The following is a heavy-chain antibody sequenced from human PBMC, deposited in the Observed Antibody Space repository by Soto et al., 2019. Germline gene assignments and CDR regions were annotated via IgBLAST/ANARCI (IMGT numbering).Heavy chain of an antibody. D-gene: IGHD3-22*01. CDR2: IIPIFGTA. V-gene: IGHV1-69*13. Sequence: ASVKVSCKASGGTLSSYAISWVRQAPGQGLEWMGGIIPIFGTANYAQKFQGRVTITADESTSTAYMELSSLRSEDTAVYYCARDREGGFDYYDSSGYLSRWFDPWGQGTLVTVSS. CDR1: GGTLSSYA. CDR3: ARDREGGFDYYDSSGYLSRWFDP. J-gene: IGHJ5*02.